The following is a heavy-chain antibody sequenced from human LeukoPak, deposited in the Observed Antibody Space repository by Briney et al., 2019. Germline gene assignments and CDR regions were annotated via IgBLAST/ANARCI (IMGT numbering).Heavy chain of an antibody. CDR2: IIPIFGTA. CDR1: GGTFSSYA. J-gene: IGHJ4*02. CDR3: ARDHGVPAAIE. Sequence: ASVKVSCKASGGTFSSYAISWVRQAPGQGLEWMGGIIPIFGTANHAQKFQGRVTITADESTSTAYMELSSLRSEDTAVYYCARDHGVPAAIEWGQGTLVTVSS. D-gene: IGHD2-2*01. V-gene: IGHV1-69*13.